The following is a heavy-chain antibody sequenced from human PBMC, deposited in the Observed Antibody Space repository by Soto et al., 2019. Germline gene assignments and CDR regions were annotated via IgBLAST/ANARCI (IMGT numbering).Heavy chain of an antibody. CDR1: GYTFTSYN. Sequence: QVQFVQSGAEEKKPGASVKVSCKASGYTFTSYNIHWVRQAPGQRLEWMGWINAGTGNTKYSQRFQGRVTMTRDTSATTAYMELSSLRSEDTAVYYCARDLGASEGGFDYWGQGTLVTVSS. CDR2: INAGTGNT. J-gene: IGHJ4*02. V-gene: IGHV1-3*05. D-gene: IGHD3-16*01. CDR3: ARDLGASEGGFDY.